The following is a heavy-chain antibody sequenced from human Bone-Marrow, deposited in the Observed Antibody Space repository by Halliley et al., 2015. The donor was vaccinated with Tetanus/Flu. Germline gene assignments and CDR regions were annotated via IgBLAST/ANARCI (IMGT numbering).Heavy chain of an antibody. Sequence: GSGASYADSVKGRFTISRDNARNTLYLQMNSLRGEDTALYYCARGAEYSYAHDLGEGADGMDVWGQGTTVTVSS. V-gene: IGHV3-74*01. D-gene: IGHD3-16*01. CDR2: GSGA. CDR3: ARGAEYSYAHDLGEGADGMDV. J-gene: IGHJ6*02.